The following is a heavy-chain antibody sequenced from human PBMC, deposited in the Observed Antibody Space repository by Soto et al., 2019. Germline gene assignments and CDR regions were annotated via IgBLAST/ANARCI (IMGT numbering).Heavy chain of an antibody. Sequence: QITLKESGPPLVKPTQTLTLTCTFSGFSLSTSGVGVGWIRQPPGKVLEWLALIYWNDDKRYSPSLKSRLSITKDTSKNQVVLTVTNMDPVDTATYYCAHRLGSQHSIVVVPHDAFDLWGPGAMVTGSS. CDR2: IYWNDDK. D-gene: IGHD2-21*01. V-gene: IGHV2-5*01. CDR3: AHRLGSQHSIVVVPHDAFDL. CDR1: GFSLSTSGVG. J-gene: IGHJ3*01.